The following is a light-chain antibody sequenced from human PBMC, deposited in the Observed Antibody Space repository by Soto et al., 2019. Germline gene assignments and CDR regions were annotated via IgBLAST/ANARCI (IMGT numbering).Light chain of an antibody. CDR1: QSVTSTY. Sequence: EIVLTQSPGTLSLSPGERATLSCRASQSVTSTYLAWYQQKPGQAPRLLIYGASNRATGIPDRFTASGSGTDFTLTISRLEAEDFAVYYCQQYGGSPLTFGGGTKVEIK. CDR2: GAS. V-gene: IGKV3-20*01. J-gene: IGKJ4*01. CDR3: QQYGGSPLT.